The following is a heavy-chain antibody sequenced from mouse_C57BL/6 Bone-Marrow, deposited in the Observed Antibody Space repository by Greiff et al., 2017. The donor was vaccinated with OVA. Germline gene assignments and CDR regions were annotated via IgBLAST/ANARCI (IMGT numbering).Heavy chain of an antibody. V-gene: IGHV1-55*01. CDR3: ARLDGYYLAWFAY. CDR1: GYTLTSYW. Sequence: QVQLQQPGAELVKPGASVKMSCKASGYTLTSYWITWVKQRPGQGLEWIGDIYPGSGSTNYNEKFKSKATLTVDTSSSTAYMQLSSLTSEDSAVYYCARLDGYYLAWFAYWGQGTLVTVSA. J-gene: IGHJ3*01. CDR2: IYPGSGST. D-gene: IGHD2-12*01.